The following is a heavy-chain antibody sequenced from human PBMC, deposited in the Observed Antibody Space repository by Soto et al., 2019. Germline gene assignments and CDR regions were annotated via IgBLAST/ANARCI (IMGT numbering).Heavy chain of an antibody. CDR2: IYPGDSDT. Sequence: PGESLKISCKGSGYSFTNYWIGWVRQMHGKGLEWMGIIYPGDSDTRYSPSFQGQVTISADKSISTAYLQWSSLKASDTAMYYCARLYYYDSSGPRDAFDIWGQGTMVTVSS. CDR1: GYSFTNYW. J-gene: IGHJ3*02. CDR3: ARLYYYDSSGPRDAFDI. V-gene: IGHV5-51*01. D-gene: IGHD3-22*01.